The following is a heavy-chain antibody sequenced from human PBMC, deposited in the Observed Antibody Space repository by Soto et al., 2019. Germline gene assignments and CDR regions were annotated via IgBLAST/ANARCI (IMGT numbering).Heavy chain of an antibody. CDR1: GFTFSSYS. D-gene: IGHD6-6*01. V-gene: IGHV3-48*01. CDR2: ISSSSSTI. CDR3: ARDSIGGEQLAAGLAYYYYYYMDV. J-gene: IGHJ6*03. Sequence: GGSLRLSCAASGFTFSSYSMNWVRQAPGKGLEWVSYISSSSSTIYYADSVKGRFTISRDNAKNSLYLQMNSLRAEDTAVYYCARDSIGGEQLAAGLAYYYYYYMDVWGKGTTVTVSS.